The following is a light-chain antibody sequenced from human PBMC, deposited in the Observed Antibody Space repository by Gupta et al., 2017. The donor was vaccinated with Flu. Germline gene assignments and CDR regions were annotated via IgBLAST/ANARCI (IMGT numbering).Light chain of an antibody. V-gene: IGLV1-47*01. CDR2: RNN. CDR3: AAWDDNPSVNFV. Sequence: QSVLTQPPAASGTPGQRVTISCSGSNSNIGSNYVYWYQQLPGTAPKLLIYRNNQRPSGVPDRCSGSKSGTSASLAISRLRSEDEADYFCAAWDDNPSVNFVFGTGTKVTVL. J-gene: IGLJ1*01. CDR1: NSNIGSNY.